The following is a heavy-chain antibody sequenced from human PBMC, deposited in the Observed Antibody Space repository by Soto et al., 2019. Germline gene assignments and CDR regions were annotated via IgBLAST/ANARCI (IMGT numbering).Heavy chain of an antibody. V-gene: IGHV3-23*01. CDR1: GFTFSNYP. CDR3: AKDPYSGVLVPVAIGFDP. CDR2: ISVSGGSA. J-gene: IGHJ5*02. D-gene: IGHD2-2*01. Sequence: GGSLRLSCAAPGFTFSNYPMTWVRQGPGKGLEWVSAISVSGGSAYYADSVKGRFTISRDNSKNTLYLQMNSLRADDSGVYYCAKDPYSGVLVPVAIGFDPWGPGTLVTVSS.